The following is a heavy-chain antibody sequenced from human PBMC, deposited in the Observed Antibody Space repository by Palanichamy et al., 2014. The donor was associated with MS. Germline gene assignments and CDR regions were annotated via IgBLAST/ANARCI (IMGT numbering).Heavy chain of an antibody. V-gene: IGHV3-23*01. Sequence: EVQLLESGGGLVQPGGSLRLSCVASGFTFSSYAMSWVRQAPGKGLEWVSSISGSSSGTYYGDSAKGRFTVSRDNPKTSVYLQMNSLRAEDTALYYCAKVSYDSSGYQTFDYWGQGILVTVSS. CDR3: AKVSYDSSGYQTFDY. D-gene: IGHD3-22*01. CDR1: GFTFSSYA. J-gene: IGHJ4*02. CDR2: ISGSSSGT.